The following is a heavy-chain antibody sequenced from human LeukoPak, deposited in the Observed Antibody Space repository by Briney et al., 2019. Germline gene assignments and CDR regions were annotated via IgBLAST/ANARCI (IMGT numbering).Heavy chain of an antibody. Sequence: GGSLRLSCAASGFTFSSYAMHWVRQAPGKGLEYVSAISSNGGSTYYANSVKGRFTISRDNSKNTLYLQMGSLRAEDMAVYYCARDPGPPDYYYYYMDVWGKGTTVTVSS. CDR1: GFTFSSYA. J-gene: IGHJ6*03. V-gene: IGHV3-64*01. CDR2: ISSNGGST. CDR3: ARDPGPPDYYYYYMDV.